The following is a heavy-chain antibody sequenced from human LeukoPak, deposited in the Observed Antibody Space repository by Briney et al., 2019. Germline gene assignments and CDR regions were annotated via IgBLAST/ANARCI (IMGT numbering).Heavy chain of an antibody. CDR1: GGTFSSYA. CDR3: ASMGDIVVVPAALDY. CDR2: IIPIFGTA. D-gene: IGHD2-2*01. V-gene: IGHV1-69*13. Sequence: SVKVSCKASGGTFSSYAISWVRQAPGQRLEWMGGIIPIFGTANYAQKFQGRVTITADESTSTAYMELSSLRSEDTAVYYCASMGDIVVVPAALDYWGQGTLVTVSS. J-gene: IGHJ4*02.